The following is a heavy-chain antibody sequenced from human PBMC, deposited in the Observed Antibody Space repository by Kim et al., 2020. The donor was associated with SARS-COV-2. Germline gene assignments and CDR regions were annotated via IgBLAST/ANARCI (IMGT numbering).Heavy chain of an antibody. CDR2: ISSSSSYI. V-gene: IGHV3-21*01. CDR3: ARDMNGGSSDAFDI. CDR1: GFTFSSYS. J-gene: IGHJ3*02. D-gene: IGHD1-26*01. Sequence: GGSLRLSCAASGFTFSSYSMNWVRQAPGKGLEWVSSISSSSSYIYYADSVKGRFTISRDNAKNSLYLQMNSLRAEDTAVYYCARDMNGGSSDAFDIWGQGTMVTVSS.